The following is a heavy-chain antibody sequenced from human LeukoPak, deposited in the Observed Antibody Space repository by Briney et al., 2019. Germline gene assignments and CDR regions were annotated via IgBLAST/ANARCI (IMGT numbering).Heavy chain of an antibody. CDR3: ARFGPMVRGVIITRRGAFDI. V-gene: IGHV1-8*01. CDR1: GYIFTSYD. Sequence: ASVKVSCKASGYIFTSYDINWVRQATGQGLEWMGWMNPNSGNTGYAQKFQGRVTMTRNTSISTAYMELSSLRSEDTAVYYCARFGPMVRGVIITRRGAFDIWGQGTMVTVSS. J-gene: IGHJ3*02. CDR2: MNPNSGNT. D-gene: IGHD3-10*01.